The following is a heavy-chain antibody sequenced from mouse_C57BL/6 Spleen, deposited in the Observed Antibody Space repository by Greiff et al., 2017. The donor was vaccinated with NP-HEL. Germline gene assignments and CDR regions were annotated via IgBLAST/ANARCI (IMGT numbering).Heavy chain of an antibody. Sequence: EVKLVESGPGMVKPSQSLSLTCTVTGYSITSGYDWHWIRHFPGNKLEWMGYISYSGSTNYNPSLKSRISITHDTSKNHFFLKLNSVTTEDTATYYCARGGLLRWFAYWGQGTLVTVSA. D-gene: IGHD2-3*01. V-gene: IGHV3-1*01. CDR3: ARGGLLRWFAY. CDR1: GYSITSGYD. CDR2: ISYSGST. J-gene: IGHJ3*01.